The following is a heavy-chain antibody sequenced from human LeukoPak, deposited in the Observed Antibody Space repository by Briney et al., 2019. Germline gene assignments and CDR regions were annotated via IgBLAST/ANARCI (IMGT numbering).Heavy chain of an antibody. CDR3: ARDEEDWYFQH. D-gene: IGHD2-15*01. V-gene: IGHV3-30*04. J-gene: IGHJ1*01. CDR1: GFTFSSYA. Sequence: GRSLRLSCAASGFTFSSYAMHWVRQAPGKGLEWVAVISYDGSNKYYADSVKGRFTISKDNSKNTLYLQMSSLRAEDTAVYYCARDEEDWYFQHWGQGTLVTVSS. CDR2: ISYDGSNK.